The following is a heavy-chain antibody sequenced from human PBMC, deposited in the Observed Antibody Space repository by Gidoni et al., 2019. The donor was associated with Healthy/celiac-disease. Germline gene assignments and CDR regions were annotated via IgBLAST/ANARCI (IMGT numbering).Heavy chain of an antibody. D-gene: IGHD2-15*01. J-gene: IGHJ5*02. CDR1: GFTCSSYS. Sequence: EVQLVESGGGLVKPGGSMRLSCAAYGFTCSSYSMNWVRQAPGKGLVWVSSISSSRSYIYYADSVKGRFTISRDNAKNSLYLQMNSLRAEDTAVYYCARGSVVVVVATFDPWGQGTLVTVSS. CDR3: ARGSVVVVVATFDP. V-gene: IGHV3-21*01. CDR2: ISSSRSYI.